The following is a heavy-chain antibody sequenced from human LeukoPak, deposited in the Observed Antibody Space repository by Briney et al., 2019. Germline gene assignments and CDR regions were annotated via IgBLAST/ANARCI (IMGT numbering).Heavy chain of an antibody. CDR1: GGSFSGYY. D-gene: IGHD3-10*02. V-gene: IGHV4-34*01. Sequence: NPSETLSLTCAVYGGSFSGYYWSWIRQPPGKGLEWIGEINHSGSTYYNPSLKSRVTISVDTSKNQFSLKLSSVTAADTAVYYCARDRGGITMSWGQGTLVTVSS. J-gene: IGHJ4*02. CDR3: ARDRGGITMS. CDR2: INHSGST.